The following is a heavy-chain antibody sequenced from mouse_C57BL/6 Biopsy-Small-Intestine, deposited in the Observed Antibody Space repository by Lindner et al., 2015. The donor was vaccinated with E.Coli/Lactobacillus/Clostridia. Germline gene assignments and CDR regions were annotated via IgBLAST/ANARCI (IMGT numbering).Heavy chain of an antibody. J-gene: IGHJ2*01. D-gene: IGHD2-4*01. CDR2: INPGSGDT. CDR3: ARRNSDYDGYYFDY. V-gene: IGHV1-54*01. Sequence: VQLQESGAELVRPGTSVKVSCKASGYAFTNYLIEWVKQRPGQGLEWIGVINPGSGDTNYSEKFKGKATLTADKSSSTAYMQLSSLTSEDSAVYFCARRNSDYDGYYFDYWGQGTTLTVSS. CDR1: GYAFTNYL.